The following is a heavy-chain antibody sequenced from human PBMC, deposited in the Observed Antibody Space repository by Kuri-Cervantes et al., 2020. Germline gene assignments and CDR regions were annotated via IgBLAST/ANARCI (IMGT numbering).Heavy chain of an antibody. CDR3: AKAAGVTTGYYFDY. D-gene: IGHD6-13*01. CDR2: IIPIFGTE. J-gene: IGHJ4*02. Sequence: SSVNVSCKVSGYTLTELSMHWVRQAPGKGLEWMGGIIPIFGTENYAQKFQGRVTITADESTSTAYMELSSLRSEDTAVYYCAKAAGVTTGYYFDYWGQGSLVTVSS. V-gene: IGHV1-69*13. CDR1: GYTLTELS.